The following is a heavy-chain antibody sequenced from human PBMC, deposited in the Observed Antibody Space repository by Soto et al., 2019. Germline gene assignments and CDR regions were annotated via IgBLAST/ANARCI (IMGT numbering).Heavy chain of an antibody. V-gene: IGHV3-23*01. CDR3: ARRV. CDR1: GFTFSLYP. J-gene: IGHJ4*02. CDR2: ISAGGDST. Sequence: EVKVLDSGGGLVQPGGSLRLSCATSGFTFSLYPMNWVSQAPGKGLEWVSGISAGGDSTYYADSVKGRFTIFRDNSKNSVYLQMNSRRVEDTAVYYCARRVWGQGTLVTVSS.